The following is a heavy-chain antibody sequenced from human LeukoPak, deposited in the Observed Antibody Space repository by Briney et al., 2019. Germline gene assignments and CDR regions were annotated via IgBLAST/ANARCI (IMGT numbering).Heavy chain of an antibody. D-gene: IGHD3-22*01. V-gene: IGHV4-39*01. CDR3: ARLGIYYDSSGLDY. CDR2: IYYSGST. Sequence: PSETLSLTCTVSGGSISSSSYHWGWIRQPPGKGLEWIGSIYYSGSTYYNPSLKSRVTISVDTSKNQFSLKLSSVTAADTAVYYCARLGIYYDSSGLDYWGQGTLVTVSS. CDR1: GGSISSSSYH. J-gene: IGHJ4*02.